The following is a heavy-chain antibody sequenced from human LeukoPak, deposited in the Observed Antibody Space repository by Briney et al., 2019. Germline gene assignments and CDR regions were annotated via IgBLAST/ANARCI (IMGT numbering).Heavy chain of an antibody. J-gene: IGHJ4*02. D-gene: IGHD3-3*01. CDR1: GGSISSYY. CDR3: AGRRFTTRFWGGRNIDLDY. V-gene: IGHV4-59*01. Sequence: SETLSLTCSVSGGSISSYYWSWIRQPPGKGLEWIGYIYYSGRTSYNPSLKSRVTISVDTSKNQFSLKVTSVTAADTAVYYCAGRRFTTRFWGGRNIDLDYWGQGTLVTVSS. CDR2: IYYSGRT.